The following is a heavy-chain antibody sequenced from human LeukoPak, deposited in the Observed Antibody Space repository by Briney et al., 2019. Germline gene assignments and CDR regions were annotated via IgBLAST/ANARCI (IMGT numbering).Heavy chain of an antibody. CDR2: ISSSSSTI. CDR3: AREHESITIFGVVTPWYNWFDP. D-gene: IGHD3-3*01. V-gene: IGHV3-48*04. J-gene: IGHJ5*02. Sequence: PGGSLRLSCAASGFTFSSYSMNWVRQAPGKGLEWVSYISSSSSTIYYADSVKGRFTISRDNAKNSLYLQMNSLRAEDTAVYYCAREHESITIFGVVTPWYNWFDPWGQGTLVTVSS. CDR1: GFTFSSYS.